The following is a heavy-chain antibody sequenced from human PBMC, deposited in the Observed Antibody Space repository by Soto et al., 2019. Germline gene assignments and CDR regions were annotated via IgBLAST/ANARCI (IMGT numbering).Heavy chain of an antibody. CDR2: ISGSGSSV. J-gene: IGHJ6*02. CDR3: AKVRASYLSASYFYYGLDV. D-gene: IGHD3-10*01. V-gene: IGHV3-23*01. Sequence: EVELLESGGGLVRPGGSLRLSCAASGFTFSHYVLSWVRQSPERGLEWVSSISGSGSSVCVADSVRGRFIMSRDLSTNTVSLQMNSLRAEDTAVYYCAKVRASYLSASYFYYGLDVWGQGTTVTVSS. CDR1: GFTFSHYV.